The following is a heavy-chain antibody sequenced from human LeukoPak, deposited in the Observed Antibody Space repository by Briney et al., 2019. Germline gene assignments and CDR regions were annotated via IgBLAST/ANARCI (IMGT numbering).Heavy chain of an antibody. V-gene: IGHV5-51*01. Sequence: GESLKISCKGSGYIFTNYWIGWVRQMPGKGLEWMGIIHPGDSDARYSPSFQGQVTFSVDKYINTAYLHWSRLKASDTAMYYCARVVDTAMVPFYFDLWGQGTLVIVPS. CDR3: ARVVDTAMVPFYFDL. CDR2: IHPGDSDA. CDR1: GYIFTNYW. D-gene: IGHD5-18*01. J-gene: IGHJ4*02.